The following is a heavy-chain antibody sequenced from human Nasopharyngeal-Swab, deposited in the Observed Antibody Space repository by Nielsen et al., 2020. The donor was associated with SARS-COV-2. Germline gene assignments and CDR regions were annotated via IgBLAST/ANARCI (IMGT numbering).Heavy chain of an antibody. CDR3: ARGTADYSNPSFDY. J-gene: IGHJ4*02. D-gene: IGHD4-11*01. CDR1: GFTFENYA. V-gene: IGHV3-9*01. Sequence: SLKISCAASGFTFENYAMHWVRQPPGKGLEWVSGITWNSGNKGYAESVQGRFTISRDNARNSLYLQMNSLRAEDTALYYCARGTADYSNPSFDYWGQGTLVTVSS. CDR2: ITWNSGNK.